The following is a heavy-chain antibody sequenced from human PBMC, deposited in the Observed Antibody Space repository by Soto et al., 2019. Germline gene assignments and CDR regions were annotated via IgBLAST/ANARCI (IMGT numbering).Heavy chain of an antibody. CDR3: ATYYSDWAFDN. CDR2: VDYSGNT. CDR1: GGSISSYY. V-gene: IGHV4-59*08. D-gene: IGHD2-15*01. Sequence: QVQLQESGPGLVKPSETLSLTCSVSGGSISSYYWSWIRQPPGKGLEWIAYVDYSGNTYYNPSLKSRVTMSRDTSRNHLSLRLSSVTAADRAIYYCATYYSDWAFDNWGQGTLVTVSS. J-gene: IGHJ4*02.